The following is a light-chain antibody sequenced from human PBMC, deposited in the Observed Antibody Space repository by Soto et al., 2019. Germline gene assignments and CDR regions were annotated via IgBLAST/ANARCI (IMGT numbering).Light chain of an antibody. CDR2: GNS. J-gene: IGLJ2*01. Sequence: QSVLTQPPSVSGAPGQRVTISCTGSSSNIGAGYDVQWYQQLPGTAPKLLIYGNSNRPSGVPDRFLGSKSGTSASLAITGLQAEDEADYYCQSYDSSLSGVVFGGGTKVTVL. CDR1: SSNIGAGYD. V-gene: IGLV1-40*01. CDR3: QSYDSSLSGVV.